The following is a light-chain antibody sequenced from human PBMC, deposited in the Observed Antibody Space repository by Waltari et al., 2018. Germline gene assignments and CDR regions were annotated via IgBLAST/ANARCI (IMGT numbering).Light chain of an antibody. Sequence: SYDLIQSPSVSVSPGQTATITCSGDELEKKYVCWYQQKPGQSPVLVIYEDVRRPSEIPQRFSGSNSGNTATLTISGTQPMDEADYYCQAWDSGVAGVCGTGTKVTVL. CDR2: EDV. J-gene: IGLJ1*01. CDR3: QAWDSGVAGV. V-gene: IGLV3-1*01. CDR1: ELEKKY.